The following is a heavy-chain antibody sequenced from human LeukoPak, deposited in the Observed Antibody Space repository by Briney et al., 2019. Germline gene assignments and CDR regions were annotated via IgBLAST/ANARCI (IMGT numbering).Heavy chain of an antibody. J-gene: IGHJ4*02. V-gene: IGHV1-69*13. CDR3: ATDRGKYYGSGSYYDY. CDR2: IIPIFGTA. CDR1: GGTFSSYA. Sequence: SVKVSCKASGGTFSSYAISWVRQAPGQGLEWMGGIIPIFGTANYAQKFQGRVTITADESTSTAYMELSSLRSEDTAVYYCATDRGKYYGSGSYYDYWGQGTLVTVSS. D-gene: IGHD3-10*01.